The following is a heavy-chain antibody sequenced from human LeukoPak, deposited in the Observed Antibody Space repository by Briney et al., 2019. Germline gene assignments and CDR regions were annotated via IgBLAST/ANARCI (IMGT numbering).Heavy chain of an antibody. CDR3: ARVPPYYYDSSQGVAAFDI. D-gene: IGHD3-22*01. V-gene: IGHV4-59*08. CDR2: IYYSGST. CDR1: GGSISSYY. J-gene: IGHJ3*02. Sequence: PSETLSLTCTVSGGSISSYYWSWIRQPPGKGLEWIGYIYYSGSTNYNPSLKSRVTISVDTSKNQFSLKLSSVTAADTAVYYCARVPPYYYDSSQGVAAFDIWGQGTMVTVSS.